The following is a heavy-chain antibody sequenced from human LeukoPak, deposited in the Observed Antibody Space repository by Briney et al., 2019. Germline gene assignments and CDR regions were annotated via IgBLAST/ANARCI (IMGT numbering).Heavy chain of an antibody. CDR2: IKQDASQE. CDR3: ARGVVYPAWSGPHWSDY. Sequence: GGSLRLSCAASGFTFSSYWMSWVRQAPGKGPEWVAHIKQDASQEYHVDSVKGRFTISRDNAKNSLYLQMNSLRAEDTAVYYCARGVVYPAWSGPHWSDYWGQGALVTVSS. D-gene: IGHD3-3*01. V-gene: IGHV3-7*01. CDR1: GFTFSSYW. J-gene: IGHJ4*02.